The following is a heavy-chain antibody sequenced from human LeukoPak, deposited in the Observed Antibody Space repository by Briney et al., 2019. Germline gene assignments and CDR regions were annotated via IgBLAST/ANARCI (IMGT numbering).Heavy chain of an antibody. V-gene: IGHV3-48*04. D-gene: IGHD3-22*01. CDR1: GFTFSTYS. J-gene: IGHJ5*02. CDR2: ISSSSTI. CDR3: ARVHTSSYAADL. Sequence: GESLRLSCAASGFTFSTYSIDWVRQAPGKGLEWISYISSSSTIDFADSVKGRFTISRDNARNSVYLQMNSLRAEDTAVYYCARVHTSSYAADLWGQGTLVTVSS.